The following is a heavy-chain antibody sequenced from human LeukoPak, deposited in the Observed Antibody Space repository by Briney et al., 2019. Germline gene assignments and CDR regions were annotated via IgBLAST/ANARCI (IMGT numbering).Heavy chain of an antibody. J-gene: IGHJ6*03. D-gene: IGHD2-15*01. Sequence: SETLSLTCTVSGGPISSHHWSWIRQPLGKGLEWIGYIYYSGNTNYNPSLKSRVTISVDTSKNQFSLKLSSVTAADTAVYYCARVEVAATKAGDYYYYMDVWGKGTTVTVSS. CDR1: GGPISSHH. CDR2: IYYSGNT. CDR3: ARVEVAATKAGDYYYYMDV. V-gene: IGHV4-59*11.